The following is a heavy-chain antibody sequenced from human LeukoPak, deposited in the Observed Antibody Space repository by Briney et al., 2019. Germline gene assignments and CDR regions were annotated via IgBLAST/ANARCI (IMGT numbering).Heavy chain of an antibody. Sequence: SGPTLVNPTQTLTLTCTFSGFSLSTSGVGVGWIRQPPGKALEWLALIYWDDDKRYSPSLKSRLTITKDTSKNQVVLTMTNMDPVDTATYYCAHSPLAVRGVIITDWDYYGMDVWGQGTTVTVSS. V-gene: IGHV2-5*02. CDR2: IYWDDDK. CDR1: GFSLSTSGVG. CDR3: AHSPLAVRGVIITDWDYYGMDV. J-gene: IGHJ6*02. D-gene: IGHD3-10*01.